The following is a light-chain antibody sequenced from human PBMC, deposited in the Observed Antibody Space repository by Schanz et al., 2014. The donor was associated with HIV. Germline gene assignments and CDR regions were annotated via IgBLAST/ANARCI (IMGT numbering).Light chain of an antibody. CDR3: QQTYNTSIT. Sequence: DIQMTQSPSSLSASVGDRVTITCQASQDISNYLNWYQQKPGKAPKLLIYAGSRLQSGVPSRFSGSGSGTDFTLTISSLQPEDFATYFCQQTYNTSITFGQGTRLEI. V-gene: IGKV1-39*01. J-gene: IGKJ5*01. CDR1: QDISNY. CDR2: AGS.